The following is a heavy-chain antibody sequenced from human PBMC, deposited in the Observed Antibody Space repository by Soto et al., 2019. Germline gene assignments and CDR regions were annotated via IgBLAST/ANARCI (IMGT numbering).Heavy chain of an antibody. V-gene: IGHV4-59*12. J-gene: IGHJ4*02. CDR1: GGSISGYY. CDR2: MFYSGST. CDR3: AREVPSPYQLLPYYYFDY. D-gene: IGHD2-2*01. Sequence: PSETLSLTCTVSGGSISGYYWSWIRQPPGKGLEWIGYMFYSGSTKYNPSLKSRVTISVDTSKNQFSLKLSSVTAADTAVYYCAREVPSPYQLLPYYYFDYWGQGTLVTVSS.